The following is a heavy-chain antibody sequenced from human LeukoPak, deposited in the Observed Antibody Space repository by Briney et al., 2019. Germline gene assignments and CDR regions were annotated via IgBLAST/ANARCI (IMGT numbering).Heavy chain of an antibody. Sequence: PSETLSLTCAVSGGSISSGGYSWSWIRQPPGKGLEWIGYIYHSGSTYYNPSLKSRVTISVDKSKNQFSLKLSSVTAADTAVYYCARGLVAEGWFDPWGQGTLVTVSS. CDR1: GGSISSGGYS. J-gene: IGHJ5*02. CDR3: ARGLVAEGWFDP. D-gene: IGHD2-8*02. CDR2: IYHSGST. V-gene: IGHV4-30-2*01.